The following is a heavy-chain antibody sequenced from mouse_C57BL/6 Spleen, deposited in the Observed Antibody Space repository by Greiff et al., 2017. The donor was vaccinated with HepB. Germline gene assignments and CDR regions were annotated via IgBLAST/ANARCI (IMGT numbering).Heavy chain of an antibody. Sequence: VQLQQPGAELVMPGASVKLSCKASGYTFTSYWMHWVKQRPGQGLEWIGEIDPSDSYTNYNQKFKGKSTLTVDKSSSTAYMQLSSLTSEDSAVYYCARSGSSYPVFDYWGQGTTLTVSS. CDR1: GYTFTSYW. CDR2: IDPSDSYT. V-gene: IGHV1-69*01. CDR3: ARSGSSYPVFDY. D-gene: IGHD1-1*01. J-gene: IGHJ2*01.